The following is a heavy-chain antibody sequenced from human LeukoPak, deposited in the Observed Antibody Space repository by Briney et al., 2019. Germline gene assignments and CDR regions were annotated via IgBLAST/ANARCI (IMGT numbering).Heavy chain of an antibody. V-gene: IGHV1-69*05. CDR2: VIPIFGTA. CDR1: GGTFSSYA. CDR3: ARGERWHYDSSGCHY. Sequence: GASVKVSCKASGGTFSSYAISWVRQAPGQGLEWMGRVIPIFGTANYAQKFQGRVTITTDESTSTAYMELSSLRSEDTAVYYCARGERWHYDSSGCHYWGQGTLVTVSS. J-gene: IGHJ4*02. D-gene: IGHD3-22*01.